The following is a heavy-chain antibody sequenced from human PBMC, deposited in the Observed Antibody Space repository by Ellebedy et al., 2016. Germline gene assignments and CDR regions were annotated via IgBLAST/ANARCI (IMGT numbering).Heavy chain of an antibody. CDR2: ISWNSGSI. CDR1: GFTFDDYA. D-gene: IGHD6-19*01. CDR3: AKDSLYEGIAVAGNFDY. V-gene: IGHV3-9*01. Sequence: SLKISXAASGFTFDDYAMHWVRQAPGKGLEWVSGISWNSGSIGYADSVKGRFTISRDNAKNSLYQQMNSLRAEDTALYYCAKDSLYEGIAVAGNFDYWGQGTLVTVSS. J-gene: IGHJ4*02.